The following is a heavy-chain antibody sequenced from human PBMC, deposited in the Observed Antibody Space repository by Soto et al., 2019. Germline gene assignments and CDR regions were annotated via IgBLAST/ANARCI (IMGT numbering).Heavy chain of an antibody. V-gene: IGHV4-31*03. CDR3: AREAAAAGPFDY. D-gene: IGHD6-13*01. Sequence: SETLSLTCTVSGGSISSGGYYWSWIRQHPGKGLEWIGYIHYSGSTYYNPSLKSRVTISVDTSKNQFSLKLSSVTAADTAVYYCAREAAAAGPFDYWGQGTLVTVSS. J-gene: IGHJ4*02. CDR1: GGSISSGGYY. CDR2: IHYSGST.